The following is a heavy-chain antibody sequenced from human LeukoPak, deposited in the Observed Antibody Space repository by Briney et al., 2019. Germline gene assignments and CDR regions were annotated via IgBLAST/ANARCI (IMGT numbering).Heavy chain of an antibody. D-gene: IGHD3-22*01. CDR3: ARGGFYYHYYFDF. J-gene: IGHJ4*02. CDR2: ISASGSSR. CDR1: GFPFSSFG. V-gene: IGHV3-23*01. Sequence: PGGSLTLSCAVSGFPFSSFGVNGLRQVPGKGLVWVSGISASGSSRYYADSVKGRFTISGDNSNNTLYLQMNSLRGEDTAVYYCARGGFYYHYYFDFRGKGTLVTVSS.